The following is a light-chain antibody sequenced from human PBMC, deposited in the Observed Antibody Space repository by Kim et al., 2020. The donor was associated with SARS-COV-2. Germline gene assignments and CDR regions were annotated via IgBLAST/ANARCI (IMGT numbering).Light chain of an antibody. CDR2: EVN. V-gene: IGLV2-23*02. CDR3: CSYAGSSTWV. CDR1: SSDVGNYNL. J-gene: IGLJ2*01. Sequence: QSALTQSASVSGSPGQSITISCTGTSSDVGNYNLVSWYQQNPGKAPKVMIYEVNKRPSGVSNRFSGSKSGNTASLTISGLQAEDEADYYCCSYAGSSTWVFGGGTQLTVL.